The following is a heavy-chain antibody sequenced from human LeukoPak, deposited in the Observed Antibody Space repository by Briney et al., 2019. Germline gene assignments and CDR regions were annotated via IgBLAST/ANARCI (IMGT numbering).Heavy chain of an antibody. Sequence: ASVKVSCKASGYTFTSYYMHWVRQAPGQGLEWMGIINPSGGSTSYAQKFQGRVTMTRDTSTSTVYMELSSLRSEDTAVYYCARDEGIVVVPADAFDIWGQGTMVTVSS. CDR2: INPSGGST. CDR3: ARDEGIVVVPADAFDI. CDR1: GYTFTSYY. V-gene: IGHV1-46*01. J-gene: IGHJ3*02. D-gene: IGHD2-2*01.